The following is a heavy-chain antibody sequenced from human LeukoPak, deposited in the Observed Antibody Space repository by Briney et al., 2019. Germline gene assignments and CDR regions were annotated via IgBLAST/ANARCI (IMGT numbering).Heavy chain of an antibody. J-gene: IGHJ5*02. D-gene: IGHD6-13*01. Sequence: GGPLRLSCAASGFTFSSYAMHWVRQAPGKGLEWVAVISYDGSNKYYADSVKGRFTISRDNSKNTLYLQMNSLRAEDTAVYYCARRAAASRRFDPWGQGTLVTVSS. CDR1: GFTFSSYA. CDR2: ISYDGSNK. CDR3: ARRAAASRRFDP. V-gene: IGHV3-30-3*01.